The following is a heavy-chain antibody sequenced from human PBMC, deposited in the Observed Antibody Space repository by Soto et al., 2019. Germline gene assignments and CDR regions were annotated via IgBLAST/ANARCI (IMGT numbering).Heavy chain of an antibody. Sequence: QLQLQESGPGLVKPSETLSLTCTVSGGSISSSSYYWGWIRQPPGKGLEWIGSIYYSGSTYYNPSLHSRVTIAVDTSKNQFSLKLSSVTAADTAVYYCARRLYYDSSGFEGGGMDVWGQGTTVTVSS. D-gene: IGHD3-22*01. V-gene: IGHV4-39*01. CDR1: GGSISSSSYY. CDR3: ARRLYYDSSGFEGGGMDV. J-gene: IGHJ6*02. CDR2: IYYSGST.